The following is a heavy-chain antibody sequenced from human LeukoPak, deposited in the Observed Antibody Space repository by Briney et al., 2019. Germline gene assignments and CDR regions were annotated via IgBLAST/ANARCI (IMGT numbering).Heavy chain of an antibody. D-gene: IGHD6-13*01. CDR1: GGSISSYY. CDR2: IYYSGST. V-gene: IGHV4-59*01. Sequence: SETLSLTCTVSGGSISSYYWSWIRQPPGKGLEWIGYIYYSGSTNYNPSLKSRVTISVDTSKNQFSLKLSSVTAADTAVYYCARVSSIAAAGTSFDYWGQGTLVTVSS. CDR3: ARVSSIAAAGTSFDY. J-gene: IGHJ4*02.